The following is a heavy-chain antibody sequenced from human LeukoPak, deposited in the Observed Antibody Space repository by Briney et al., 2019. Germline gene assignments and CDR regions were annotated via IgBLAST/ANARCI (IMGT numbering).Heavy chain of an antibody. J-gene: IGHJ4*02. V-gene: IGHV3-33*01. CDR1: GFTFSSYG. CDR3: ARSELLWFGELLYYFDY. CDR2: IWYDGSNK. D-gene: IGHD3-10*01. Sequence: GGSLRLSCAASGFTFSSYGMHWVRQAPGKGLEWVAVIWYDGSNKYYADSVKGRFTISRDNSKNTLYLQMNSLRAEDTAVYYCARSELLWFGELLYYFDYWGQGTLVTVSS.